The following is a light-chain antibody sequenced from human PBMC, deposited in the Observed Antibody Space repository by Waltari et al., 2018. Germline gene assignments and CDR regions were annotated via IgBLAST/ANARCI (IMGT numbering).Light chain of an antibody. CDR2: GAS. CDR1: QRLSKNY. CDR3: QQYGSSVMYT. Sequence: EGVLTQSPGTLSLSPGERATLSCRASQRLSKNYLSWYHQKTGQAPRLLIYGASNRAAGIPDRFSGRRSGTDFTLTISRLEPEDFAVYYCQQYGSSVMYTFGQGTKLEIK. V-gene: IGKV3-20*01. J-gene: IGKJ2*01.